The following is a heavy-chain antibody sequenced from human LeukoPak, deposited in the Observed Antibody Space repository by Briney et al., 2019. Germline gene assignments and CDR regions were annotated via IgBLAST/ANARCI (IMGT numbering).Heavy chain of an antibody. J-gene: IGHJ4*02. CDR1: GYTFTSYY. CDR2: ITPSGGST. V-gene: IGHV1-46*01. CDR3: ARDVDWNYSFDY. D-gene: IGHD1-7*01. Sequence: ASVKVSCKASGYTFTSYYMHWVRQAPGQGLEWMGIITPSGGSTTYAQKFQGRVTMTRDTSASTVYMELSSLRSEDTAVYYCARDVDWNYSFDYWGQGTLVTVSS.